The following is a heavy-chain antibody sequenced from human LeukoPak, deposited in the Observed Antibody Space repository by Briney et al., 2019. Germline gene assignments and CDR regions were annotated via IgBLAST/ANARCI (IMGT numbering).Heavy chain of an antibody. V-gene: IGHV1-46*01. CDR1: GYTFTRYY. CDR3: ARHYDAGKDDAFHI. J-gene: IGHJ3*02. CDR2: INPSGGST. D-gene: IGHD3-10*01. Sequence: ASVKVSCKASGYTFTRYYMHWVRQAPGQGLERMGIINPSGGSTNYAQKVQGRVTMTTETSTSTVYMELRSLRSDDTAVYYCARHYDAGKDDAFHIWGQGTMVTVSS.